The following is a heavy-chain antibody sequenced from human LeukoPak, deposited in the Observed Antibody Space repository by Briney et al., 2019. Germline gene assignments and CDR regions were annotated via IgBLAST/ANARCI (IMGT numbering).Heavy chain of an antibody. Sequence: GGSLRLSCAASGFTFSSYEMNWVRQAPGKGREWVSYISGSGSTIYYADSVKGRFTISRDNAKNSLHLQMIRLRAEDTAVYYCARDTYCDSSGYTYYYYGMDVWGQGTTVTVSS. CDR3: ARDTYCDSSGYTYYYYGMDV. CDR1: GFTFSSYE. D-gene: IGHD3-22*01. CDR2: ISGSGSTI. J-gene: IGHJ6*02. V-gene: IGHV3-48*03.